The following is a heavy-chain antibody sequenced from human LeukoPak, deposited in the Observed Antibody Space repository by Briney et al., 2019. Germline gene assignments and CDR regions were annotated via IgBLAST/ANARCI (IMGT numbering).Heavy chain of an antibody. D-gene: IGHD7-27*01. Sequence: PGESLKISCKGSGYSFTSYWIGWVRQMPGKGLEWMGIIYPGDSDTRYSPSFQGQVTISADKSISTAYLQWSSLKASDTAMYYCARHRTPLGMGSDYYYGMDVWGQGTTVTVSS. CDR1: GYSFTSYW. CDR3: ARHRTPLGMGSDYYYGMDV. J-gene: IGHJ6*02. V-gene: IGHV5-51*01. CDR2: IYPGDSDT.